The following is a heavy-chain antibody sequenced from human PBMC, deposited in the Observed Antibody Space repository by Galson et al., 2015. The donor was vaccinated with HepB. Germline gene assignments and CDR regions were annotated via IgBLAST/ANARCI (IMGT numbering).Heavy chain of an antibody. D-gene: IGHD6-13*01. CDR2: ISYDGSNK. CDR3: AKENVRFTAAGLDY. J-gene: IGHJ4*02. Sequence: SLRLSCAASGFTFSSYGMHWVRQAPGKGLEWVAVISYDGSNKYCADSVKGRFTISRDNSKNTLYLQMNSLRAEDTAVYYCAKENVRFTAAGLDYWGQGTLVTVSS. V-gene: IGHV3-30*18. CDR1: GFTFSSYG.